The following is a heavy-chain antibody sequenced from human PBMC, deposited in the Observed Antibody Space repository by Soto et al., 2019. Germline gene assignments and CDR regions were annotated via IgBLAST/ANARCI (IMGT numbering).Heavy chain of an antibody. CDR1: GYTFTSYA. Sequence: VASVKVSCKASGYTFTSYAMHWVRQAPGQRLEWMGWINAGNGNTKYSQKFQGRVTITRDTSASTAYMELSSLRSEDTAVYYCARGQYDFWSGYYGTTFFDYWGQGTLVTVSS. D-gene: IGHD3-3*01. V-gene: IGHV1-3*01. CDR3: ARGQYDFWSGYYGTTFFDY. J-gene: IGHJ4*02. CDR2: INAGNGNT.